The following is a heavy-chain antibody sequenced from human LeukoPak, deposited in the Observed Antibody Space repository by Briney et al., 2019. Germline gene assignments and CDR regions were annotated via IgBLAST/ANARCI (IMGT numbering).Heavy chain of an antibody. CDR1: GFTFSDYY. V-gene: IGHV3-11*01. CDR3: ARDHYYGSGSPWFDP. D-gene: IGHD3-10*01. J-gene: IGHJ5*02. Sequence: KSGGSLRLPCAASGFTFSDYYMSWIRQAPGKGLEWVSYISSSGSTIYYADSVKGRFTISRDNAKNSLYLQMNSLRAEDTAVYYCARDHYYGSGSPWFDPWGQGTLVTVSS. CDR2: ISSSGSTI.